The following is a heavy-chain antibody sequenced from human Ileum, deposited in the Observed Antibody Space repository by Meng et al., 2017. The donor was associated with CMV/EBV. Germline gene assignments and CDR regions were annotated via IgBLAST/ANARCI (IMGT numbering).Heavy chain of an antibody. J-gene: IGHJ4*02. CDR3: RYRVAIF. Sequence: HITLRESGPALVKPTPLLTLTCSFSGFSLTTAGVAVGCIRQPPGKALEWLALIYWNDVEHYSPSLKSRLTITKDTSKDQMVLTMANMYPVDTGTYYCRYRVAIFWGQGTLVTVSS. D-gene: IGHD2-15*01. CDR1: GFSLTTAGVA. V-gene: IGHV2-5*01. CDR2: IYWNDVE.